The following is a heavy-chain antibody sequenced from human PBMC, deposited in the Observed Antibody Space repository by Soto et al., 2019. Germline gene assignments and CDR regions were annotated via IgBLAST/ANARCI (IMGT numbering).Heavy chain of an antibody. CDR3: KRDQRYSYAV. D-gene: IGHD5-18*01. CDR2: VNSDGSIT. J-gene: IGHJ4*02. Sequence: EVQLVESGGGLVQPGGSLRLSCAASGFDFTNSWMNWVRQAPGKGLVWVSHVNSDGSITTYADSVKGRFTISRDNAKNTVYLQMNSLRVEDTAVYYCKRDQRYSYAVWGQRTLVTVS. V-gene: IGHV3-74*01. CDR1: GFDFTNSW.